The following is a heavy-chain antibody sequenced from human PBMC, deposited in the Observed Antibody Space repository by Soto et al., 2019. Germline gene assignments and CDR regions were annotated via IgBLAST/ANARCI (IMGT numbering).Heavy chain of an antibody. CDR1: GGSVSYNSYY. V-gene: IGHV4-39*01. J-gene: IGHJ4*02. CDR3: ARLVVVAPVANV. Sequence: SETLSLTCSVSGGSVSYNSYYWGWIRQPPGKGLEWVGGIFYTGTTYYNPSLKDRLSISVDTSKNSFSLNLTSVTATDTAVYFCARLVVVAPVANVWGQGALVTVSS. CDR2: IFYTGTT. D-gene: IGHD2-21*01.